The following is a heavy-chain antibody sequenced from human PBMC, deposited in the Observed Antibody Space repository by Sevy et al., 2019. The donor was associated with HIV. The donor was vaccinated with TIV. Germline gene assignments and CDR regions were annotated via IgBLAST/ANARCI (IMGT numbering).Heavy chain of an antibody. D-gene: IGHD1-26*01. V-gene: IGHV4-59*08. CDR1: GGSITNLY. J-gene: IGHJ4*02. CDR2: INYNGHI. CDR3: AGENAWGRGYS. Sequence: SETLSLTCTVSGGSITNLYWNWIRQPPGKGLEWISNINYNGHINYNPSLKSRVTLSLDTSKNQFSLRRSSVTAADTAMYYCAGENAWGRGYSWGQGTLVTVSS.